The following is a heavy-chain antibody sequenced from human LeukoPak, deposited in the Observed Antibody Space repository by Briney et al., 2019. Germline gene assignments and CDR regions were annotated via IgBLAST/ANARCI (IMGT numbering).Heavy chain of an antibody. J-gene: IGHJ4*02. V-gene: IGHV3-23*01. CDR1: GFTFSSYA. Sequence: GGSLRLSCAASGFTFSSYAMSWVRQAPGKGLEWVSAISSSGGSIYYADSVKGRFTISRDNSKNTLYLQINSLRAEDTAVYYCATQEGDSSGYYGQFDYWGQGTLVTVSS. D-gene: IGHD3-22*01. CDR2: ISSSGGSI. CDR3: ATQEGDSSGYYGQFDY.